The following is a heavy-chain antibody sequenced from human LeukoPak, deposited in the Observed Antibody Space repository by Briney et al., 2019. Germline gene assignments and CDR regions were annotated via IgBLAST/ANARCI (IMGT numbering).Heavy chain of an antibody. V-gene: IGHV4-30-4*08. D-gene: IGHD3-10*01. CDR3: AREMYYYGSGSYPNNYDGFDI. Sequence: SETLSLTCTVSGGSISSGDYYWSWIRQPPGKGLEWIGYIYYSGSTYYNPSLKSRVTISVDTSKNQFSLKLNSVTAADTAVYYCAREMYYYGSGSYPNNYDGFDIWGQGTVVTVSS. CDR1: GGSISSGDYY. J-gene: IGHJ3*02. CDR2: IYYSGST.